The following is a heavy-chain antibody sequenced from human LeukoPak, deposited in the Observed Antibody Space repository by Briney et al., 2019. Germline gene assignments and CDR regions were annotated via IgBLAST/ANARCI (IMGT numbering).Heavy chain of an antibody. CDR3: ANVAWGAGELDFDY. D-gene: IGHD1-7*01. CDR2: IPYDGSNK. V-gene: IGHV3-30*18. J-gene: IGHJ4*02. CDR1: GFTFSSYA. Sequence: GGSLRLSCAASGFTFSSYAMSWVRQAPGKGLEWVAVIPYDGSNKYYADSVKGRCTISRDNSKNTLYLQMNSLRAEDAAVYYCANVAWGAGELDFDYWGQGTLVTVSS.